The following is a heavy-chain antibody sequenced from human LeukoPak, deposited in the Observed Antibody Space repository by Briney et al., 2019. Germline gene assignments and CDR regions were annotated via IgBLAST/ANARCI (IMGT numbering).Heavy chain of an antibody. D-gene: IGHD6-19*01. J-gene: IGHJ4*02. CDR1: GFTFSSYA. CDR3: ARDSDSSGWYLDY. Sequence: GGSLRLSCAASGFTFSSYAMHWVRRAPGKGLEWVAVISYDGTNKYYADSVKGRFTISRDNSKNTLYLQMNSLRAEDTALHYCARDSDSSGWYLDYWGQGTLVTVSS. CDR2: ISYDGTNK. V-gene: IGHV3-30-3*01.